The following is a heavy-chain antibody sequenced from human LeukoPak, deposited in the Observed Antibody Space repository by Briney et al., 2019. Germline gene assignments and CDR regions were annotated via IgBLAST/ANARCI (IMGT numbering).Heavy chain of an antibody. Sequence: PGESLRLSCAASGITFSSYGMHWVRQAPGKGLEWVAVISFDGSKKYYADSVKGRFTVSRDNSNNTLFLQMNSLRAEDTAVYYCAKYSGYYYSYSGMDVWGKGTTVTVSS. J-gene: IGHJ6*04. CDR2: ISFDGSKK. D-gene: IGHD5-12*01. CDR3: AKYSGYYYSYSGMDV. V-gene: IGHV3-30*18. CDR1: GITFSSYG.